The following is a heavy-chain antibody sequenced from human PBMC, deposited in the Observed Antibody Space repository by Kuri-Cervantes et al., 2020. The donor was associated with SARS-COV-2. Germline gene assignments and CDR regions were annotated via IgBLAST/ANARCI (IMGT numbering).Heavy chain of an antibody. J-gene: IGHJ4*02. CDR2: IYHSGST. CDR1: GGSISSGGYS. D-gene: IGHD6-13*01. Sequence: SETLSLTCAVSGGSISSGGYSWSWIRQPPGKGLEWIGYIYHSGSTYFNPSLKSRVTLSADRSKNQFSLNLTSVTAADTAAYYCARVDSSLTIDYWGQGTLVTVSS. V-gene: IGHV4-30-2*01. CDR3: ARVDSSLTIDY.